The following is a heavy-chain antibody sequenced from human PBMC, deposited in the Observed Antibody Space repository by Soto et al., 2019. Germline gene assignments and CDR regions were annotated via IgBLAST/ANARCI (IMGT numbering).Heavy chain of an antibody. CDR2: IIPIFGTA. CDR3: ARDNGYSSSWPNWFDP. CDR1: GGTFSSYA. V-gene: IGHV1-69*01. J-gene: IGHJ5*02. D-gene: IGHD6-13*01. Sequence: QVQLVQSGAEVKKPGSSVKVSCKASGGTFSSYAISLVRQSPGQGLEWMGGIIPIFGTANYAQKFQGRVTITADESTSTAYMELSSLRSEDTAVYYCARDNGYSSSWPNWFDPWGQGTLVTVSS.